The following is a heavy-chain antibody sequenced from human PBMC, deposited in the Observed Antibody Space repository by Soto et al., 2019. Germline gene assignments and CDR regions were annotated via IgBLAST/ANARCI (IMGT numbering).Heavy chain of an antibody. CDR1: GFTSGNYA. CDR2: ISDPGTST. Sequence: GGSLRLSCAASGFTSGNYAMNWARQAPGKGLEWISSISDPGTSTYYANSVKGRFSMSRDNSKNTLFLQMNRLRADDTAVYFCAKSLVTPSDAFDLWGRGTLVTVSS. D-gene: IGHD2-21*02. CDR3: AKSLVTPSDAFDL. V-gene: IGHV3-23*01. J-gene: IGHJ3*01.